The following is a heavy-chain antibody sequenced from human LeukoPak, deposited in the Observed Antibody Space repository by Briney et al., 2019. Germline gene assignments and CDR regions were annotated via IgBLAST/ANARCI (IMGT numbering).Heavy chain of an antibody. D-gene: IGHD1-14*01. V-gene: IGHV4-34*01. J-gene: IGHJ6*02. CDR3: ARQSEYGMDV. Sequence: SETLSLTCAVYGGSFSGYYWSWIRQPPGKGLEWIGEINHSGSTNYNPSLKSRVTISVDTSKNQFSPKLSSVTAADTAVYYCARQSEYGMDVWGQGTTVTVSS. CDR1: GGSFSGYY. CDR2: INHSGST.